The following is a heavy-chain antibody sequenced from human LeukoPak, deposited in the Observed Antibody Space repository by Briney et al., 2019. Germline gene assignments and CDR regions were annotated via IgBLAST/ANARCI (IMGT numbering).Heavy chain of an antibody. J-gene: IGHJ5*02. CDR1: GFSFSSFF. D-gene: IGHD6-19*01. V-gene: IGHV3-64*01. CDR2: ISANGGRT. CDR3: ARGTRFITVAGTSLSFDP. Sequence: GGSLRLSCAASGFSFSSFFMHWVRQAPGKGLEYVSGISANGGRTYYANSVKGRFTISRDNSKNTLYIHLGSLRPEDMAVYYCARGTRFITVAGTSLSFDPWGQGILVIVSS.